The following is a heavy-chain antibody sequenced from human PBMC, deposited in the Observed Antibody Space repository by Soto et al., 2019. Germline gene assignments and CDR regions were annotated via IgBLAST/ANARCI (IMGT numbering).Heavy chain of an antibody. CDR2: ISHSGST. D-gene: IGHD5-18*01. V-gene: IGHV4-34*01. CDR1: GGSFSGYY. Sequence: SETLSLTCAVYGGSFSGYYWSWIRQPPGKGLEWIGEISHSGSTNYNPSLKSRVTISVDTSKNQFSLKLSSVTAADTAVYYCASPGYSYGYGADSSGYPLDYWGQGTLVTVSS. CDR3: ASPGYSYGYGADSSGYPLDY. J-gene: IGHJ4*02.